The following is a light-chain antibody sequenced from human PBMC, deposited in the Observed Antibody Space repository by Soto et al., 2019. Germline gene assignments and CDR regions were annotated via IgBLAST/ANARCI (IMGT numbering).Light chain of an antibody. Sequence: AIRMTQSPSSFSASTGDRVTITCRARQGISSYLAWYQQKPGKAPKLLIYAASTLQSGVPSRFSGSGSGTDFTLTISCLQSEDFATYYCQQYYSYPPRTFGGGTKVEIK. CDR3: QQYYSYPPRT. CDR1: QGISSY. V-gene: IGKV1-8*01. J-gene: IGKJ4*01. CDR2: AAS.